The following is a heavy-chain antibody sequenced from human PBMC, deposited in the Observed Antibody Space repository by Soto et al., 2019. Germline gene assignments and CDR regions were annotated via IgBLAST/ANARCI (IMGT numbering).Heavy chain of an antibody. Sequence: QVQLVQSGGEVKKPGASVKLSCTASGYTFTSYGISWVRQAPGQGLEWMGWISAYNGKTNYAQNVQARVTMTTDTATRTAYMDLRSLRSYDTAVYYCARGGDVNYSHGMDVWGQGTTVTVSS. CDR2: ISAYNGKT. D-gene: IGHD5-12*01. CDR3: ARGGDVNYSHGMDV. CDR1: GYTFTSYG. V-gene: IGHV1-18*01. J-gene: IGHJ6*02.